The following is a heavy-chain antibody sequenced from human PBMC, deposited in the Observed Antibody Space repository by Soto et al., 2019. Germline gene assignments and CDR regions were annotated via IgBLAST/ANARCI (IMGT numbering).Heavy chain of an antibody. CDR1: GFTFSSYA. D-gene: IGHD3-10*01. CDR3: ARGFTDMVRGVHLDY. CDR2: ISYDGSNK. J-gene: IGHJ4*02. V-gene: IGHV3-30-3*01. Sequence: VQLVESGGGVVQPGRSLRLSCAASGFTFSSYAMHWVRQAPGKGLEWVAVISYDGSNKYYADSVKGRFTISRDNSKNTLYLQMNSLRAEDTAVYYCARGFTDMVRGVHLDYWGQGTLVTVSS.